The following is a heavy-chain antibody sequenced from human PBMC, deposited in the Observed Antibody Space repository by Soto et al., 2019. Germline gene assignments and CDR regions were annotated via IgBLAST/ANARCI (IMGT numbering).Heavy chain of an antibody. CDR3: AHPRGYGVFDAVDI. CDR1: GFTFSTYA. V-gene: IGHV3-23*01. Sequence: LRLSCAASGFTFSTYAMNWVRQAPGKGLEWVSAISKTGVSTYYAESVRGRFTISRDNSINTLYLQMSGLRTEDTAVYYCAHPRGYGVFDAVDIWGQGTMVTVSS. CDR2: ISKTGVST. J-gene: IGHJ3*02. D-gene: IGHD4-17*01.